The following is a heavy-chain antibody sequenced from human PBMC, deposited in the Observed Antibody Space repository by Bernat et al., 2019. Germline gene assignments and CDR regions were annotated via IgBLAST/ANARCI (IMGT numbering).Heavy chain of an antibody. D-gene: IGHD6-13*01. J-gene: IGHJ6*02. Sequence: EVQLVESGGGLVQPGRSLRLSCAASGFTFGNYAMYWVRQAPGKGLEWVSGISWNSGSIGYAGSVKGRFTISRDNAKNSLYLQMNSLRGEDTALYYCVKVLRAAANTDFYQGMDGWGQGTTVTVSS. V-gene: IGHV3-9*01. CDR2: ISWNSGSI. CDR1: GFTFGNYA. CDR3: VKVLRAAANTDFYQGMDG.